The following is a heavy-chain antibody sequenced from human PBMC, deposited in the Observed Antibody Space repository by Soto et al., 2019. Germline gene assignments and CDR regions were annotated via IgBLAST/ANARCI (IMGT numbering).Heavy chain of an antibody. Sequence: SETLSLTCTVSGDTSTSYYWGWIRQAPGKGLEWIGHIHNSGTSTHNPSLNGRVTISIDMSKKQFSLKLTSLTSADAAVYYCARDFYDSVGYTWFDSWSQGTLVTVSS. D-gene: IGHD3-22*01. J-gene: IGHJ5*01. V-gene: IGHV4-59*01. CDR1: GDTSTSYY. CDR2: IHNSGTS. CDR3: ARDFYDSVGYTWFDS.